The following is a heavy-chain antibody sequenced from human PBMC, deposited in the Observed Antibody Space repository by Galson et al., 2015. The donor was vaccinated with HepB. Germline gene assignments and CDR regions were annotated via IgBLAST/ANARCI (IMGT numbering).Heavy chain of an antibody. CDR1: GFTFSGSA. Sequence: SLRLSCAASGFTFSGSAIHWVRQASGKGLEWVGRIRDKANSYGTIYAASVQGRFTISRDDSKNTAYLQMNSLETEDTAVYYCTRHEVRYKVESERFFDYWGQGTLVTVSS. D-gene: IGHD1-1*01. CDR3: TRHEVRYKVESERFFDY. V-gene: IGHV3-73*01. J-gene: IGHJ4*02. CDR2: IRDKANSYGT.